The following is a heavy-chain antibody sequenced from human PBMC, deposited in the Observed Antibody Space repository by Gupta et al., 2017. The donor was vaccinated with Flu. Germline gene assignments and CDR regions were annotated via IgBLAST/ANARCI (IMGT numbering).Heavy chain of an antibody. V-gene: IGHV3-73*02. CDR3: TRPCSGGSCYGNYYFDY. CDR1: EFTFSGSA. CDR2: IRSKANSYAT. J-gene: IGHJ4*02. Sequence: EVQLVESGGGLVQPGGSLKLSCAASEFTFSGSAMHWVRQASGKGLEWVGRIRSKANSYATAYAASVKGRFTISRDDSKNTAYLQMNSLKTEDTAVYYCTRPCSGGSCYGNYYFDYWGQGTLVTVSS. D-gene: IGHD2-15*01.